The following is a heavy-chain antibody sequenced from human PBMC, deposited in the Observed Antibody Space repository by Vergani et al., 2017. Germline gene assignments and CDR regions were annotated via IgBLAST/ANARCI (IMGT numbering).Heavy chain of an antibody. CDR1: GFAFSSYW. CDR2: IKQDGSEK. J-gene: IGHJ4*02. CDR3: ATWRNGYFFDY. Sequence: EVQLVESGGGLVQPGGSLRLSCAASGFAFSSYWMSWVRQAPGKGLEWVANIKQDGSEKYYVDSVKGRFTISRDNAKNSLYLQMNSLRAEDTAVYYCATWRNGYFFDYWGQGTLVTVSS. V-gene: IGHV3-7*03. D-gene: IGHD3-22*01.